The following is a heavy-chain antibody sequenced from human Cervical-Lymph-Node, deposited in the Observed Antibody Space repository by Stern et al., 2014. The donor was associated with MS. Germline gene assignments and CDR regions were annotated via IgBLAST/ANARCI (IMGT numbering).Heavy chain of an antibody. CDR2: ISHSGDT. V-gene: IGHV4-59*08. J-gene: IGHJ4*02. CDR1: GGSISSRY. Sequence: QLQLQESGPGLVKPSETLSLTCAVSGGSISSRYWGWIRQPPGKGLEWIGLISHSGDTKYNPSLKSRVTISLDTSKNQFSLQVTPGTAADTAVYYCARLSTAVDFWGQGTLVTVSS. CDR3: ARLSTAVDF.